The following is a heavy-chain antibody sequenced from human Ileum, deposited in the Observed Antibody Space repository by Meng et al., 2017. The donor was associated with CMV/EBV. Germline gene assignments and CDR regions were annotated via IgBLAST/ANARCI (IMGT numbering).Heavy chain of an antibody. CDR1: GFTFSSYA. D-gene: IGHD3-10*01. CDR2: IYSGGSST. CDR3: AKCITDCLTRAFEM. V-gene: IGHV3-23*03. J-gene: IGHJ3*02. Sequence: GESLKISCAASGFTFSSYAMSWVRQAPGKGLEWVSVIYSGGSSTYYADSVKGRFTISRDNSKNTLYLQMNSLRAEDTAVYYCAKCITDCLTRAFEMWGQGTMVTVSS.